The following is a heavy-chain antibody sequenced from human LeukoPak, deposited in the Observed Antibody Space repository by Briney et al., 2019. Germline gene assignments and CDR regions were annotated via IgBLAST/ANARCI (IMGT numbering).Heavy chain of an antibody. D-gene: IGHD3-22*01. CDR3: ARVSPGYYDSSGFGNWFDP. CDR1: GGSISSSNW. V-gene: IGHV4-4*02. CDR2: IYHSGST. J-gene: IGHJ5*02. Sequence: MASETLSLTCAVSGGSISSSNWWSWVRQPPGKGLEWIGEIYHSGSTNYNPSLKSRVTISVDKSKNQFSLKLSSVTAADTAVYYCARVSPGYYDSSGFGNWFDPWGQGTLVTVSS.